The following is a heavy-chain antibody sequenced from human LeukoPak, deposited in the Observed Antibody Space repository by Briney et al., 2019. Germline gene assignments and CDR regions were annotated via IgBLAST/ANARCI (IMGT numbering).Heavy chain of an antibody. V-gene: IGHV3-30*19. Sequence: GGSLRLSCAASGFSFSGYGMHWVRQAPGKALEWVATISSDGGNRYYSDSVKGRFTISRDNSKNTLYLQMNSLRPEDTAVFHCARGRAVTGNTVIDYWGQGTLVTVSS. CDR2: ISSDGGNR. CDR1: GFSFSGYG. J-gene: IGHJ4*02. D-gene: IGHD6-19*01. CDR3: ARGRAVTGNTVIDY.